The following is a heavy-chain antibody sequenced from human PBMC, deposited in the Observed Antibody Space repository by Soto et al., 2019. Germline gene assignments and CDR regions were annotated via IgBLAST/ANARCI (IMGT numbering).Heavy chain of an antibody. Sequence: QLQLQESGPGLVKPSETLSLTCTVSGGSISSSSYYWGWIRQPPGKGLEWIGSIYYSGSTYYNPSLKSRVTLSVDTSKNQFSLKLSSVTAADTAVYYCARREMATIISAFDIWGQGTMVTVSS. CDR2: IYYSGST. V-gene: IGHV4-39*01. D-gene: IGHD5-12*01. CDR1: GGSISSSSYY. J-gene: IGHJ3*02. CDR3: ARREMATIISAFDI.